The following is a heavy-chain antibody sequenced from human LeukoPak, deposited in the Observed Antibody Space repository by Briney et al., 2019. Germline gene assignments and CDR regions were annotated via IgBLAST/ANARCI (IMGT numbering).Heavy chain of an antibody. CDR2: VSGTGDST. CDR3: AKLVGATTY. D-gene: IGHD1-26*01. CDR1: GFTFSSYV. Sequence: GGSLRLSCAASGFTFSSYVMSWVRQAPGKGREWVSVVSGTGDSTYYADSVKGRFTISRDNSKNTLYLQMNSLRAEDTAVYYCAKLVGATTYWGQGTLVTVSS. J-gene: IGHJ4*02. V-gene: IGHV3-23*01.